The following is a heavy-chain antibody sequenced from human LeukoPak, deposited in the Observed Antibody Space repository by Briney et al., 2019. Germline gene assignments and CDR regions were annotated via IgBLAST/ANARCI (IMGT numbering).Heavy chain of an antibody. CDR2: ISSSSSTI. CDR3: ARVGYSYGYATFDY. CDR1: GFTFSSYS. J-gene: IGHJ4*02. V-gene: IGHV3-48*02. Sequence: GGSLRLSCAASGFTFSSYSMNWVRQAPGKGLGWVSYISSSSSTIYYADSVKGRFTISRDNAKNSLYLQMNSLRDEETAVYYCARVGYSYGYATFDYWGQGNLVTVSS. D-gene: IGHD5-18*01.